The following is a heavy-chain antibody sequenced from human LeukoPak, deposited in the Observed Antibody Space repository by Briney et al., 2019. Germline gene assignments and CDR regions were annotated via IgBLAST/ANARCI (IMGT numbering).Heavy chain of an antibody. CDR3: ARGLSTVTTHSDGMDV. Sequence: SETLSLTCAVYGWSFSDYYWSWIRQPPGKGLEWVGEINHSGSTNYNPALKSRVTISVDTSKNQFSLKLSSVTAADTAVYSYARGLSTVTTHSDGMDVWGQGTTVTVSS. J-gene: IGHJ6*02. V-gene: IGHV4-34*01. CDR2: INHSGST. CDR1: GWSFSDYY. D-gene: IGHD4-17*01.